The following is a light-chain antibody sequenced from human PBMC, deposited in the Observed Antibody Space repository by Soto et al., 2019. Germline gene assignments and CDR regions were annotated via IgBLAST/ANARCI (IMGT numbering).Light chain of an antibody. V-gene: IGKV1D-12*01. J-gene: IGKJ5*01. CDR1: QVMSSW. Sequence: DIQMTQSPSSVSAAVGERVTITCRASQVMSSWLAWYQQKPGKAPKLLIFAASTLQSGVPLRFSGSGSRTDFTLTITSLEPEDIGNYYCQQSDTLPSTFGQGTRLEIK. CDR3: QQSDTLPST. CDR2: AAS.